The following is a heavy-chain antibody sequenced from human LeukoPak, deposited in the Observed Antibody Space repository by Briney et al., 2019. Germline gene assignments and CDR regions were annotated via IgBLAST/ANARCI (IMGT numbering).Heavy chain of an antibody. CDR1: GFSVSSNY. V-gene: IGHV3-53*01. CDR3: ARESSPYGVFDI. CDR2: IYSGGST. J-gene: IGHJ3*02. Sequence: GGSLRLSCAASGFSVSSNYMSWVRQAPGKGLEWVSVIYSGGSTYYADSVKGPFTISRDNSKNTLYLQMNSLRAEDTAVYYCARESSPYGVFDIWGQGTMVTVSS. D-gene: IGHD4-17*01.